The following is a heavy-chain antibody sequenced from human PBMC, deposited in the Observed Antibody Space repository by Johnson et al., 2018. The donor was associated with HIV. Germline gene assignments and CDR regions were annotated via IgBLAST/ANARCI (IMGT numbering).Heavy chain of an antibody. CDR3: ASKAAGTMHAFDI. Sequence: QMLLVESGGGLVQPGGSLRLSCAASGFTFSSYAMHWVRQAPGKGLEWVAVISYDGSNKYYADSVKGRFTISRDNSKNTLYLQMNSLRAEDTAVYYCASKAAGTMHAFDIWGQGTMATVSS. D-gene: IGHD6-13*01. J-gene: IGHJ3*02. CDR1: GFTFSSYA. V-gene: IGHV3-30*04. CDR2: ISYDGSNK.